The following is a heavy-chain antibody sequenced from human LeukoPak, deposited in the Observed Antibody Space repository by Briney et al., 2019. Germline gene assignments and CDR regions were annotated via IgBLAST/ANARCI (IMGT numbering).Heavy chain of an antibody. V-gene: IGHV3-23*01. D-gene: IGHD3-3*01. J-gene: IGHJ4*02. CDR1: GFTFSSYA. Sequence: HPGGSLRLSCAASGFTFSSYAMSWVRQAPGKGLEWVSAISGSGGSTYYADSVKGRFTISRDNTKNTLYLQMNSLRAEDTAVYYCAKGDPITIFGVVPFDYWGQGTLVTVSS. CDR2: ISGSGGST. CDR3: AKGDPITIFGVVPFDY.